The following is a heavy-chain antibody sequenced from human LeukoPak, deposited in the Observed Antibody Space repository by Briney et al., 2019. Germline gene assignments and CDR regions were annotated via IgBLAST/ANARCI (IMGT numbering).Heavy chain of an antibody. J-gene: IGHJ2*01. D-gene: IGHD6-19*01. CDR2: ISRSSDYT. CDR1: GFTFSSYA. Sequence: GGSLRLSCAASGFTFSSYAINWVRRAPGRGLEWVSSISRSSDYTYYADSVKGRFTISRDNAKNSLYLQMNSLRAEDTAVYYCAVAGLSYWYFDLWGRGTLVTVSS. V-gene: IGHV3-21*01. CDR3: AVAGLSYWYFDL.